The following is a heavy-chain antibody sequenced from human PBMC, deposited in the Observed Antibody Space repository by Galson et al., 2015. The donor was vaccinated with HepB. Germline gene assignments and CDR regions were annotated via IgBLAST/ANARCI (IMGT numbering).Heavy chain of an antibody. V-gene: IGHV3-9*01. CDR3: AKVRGDRYDFWSGSYFDY. CDR1: GFTFEDYA. J-gene: IGHJ4*02. CDR2: ISWNSGSI. D-gene: IGHD3-3*01. Sequence: SLRLSCAASGFTFEDYAMHWVRQAPGKGLEWVSGISWNSGSIGYADSVKGRFTISRDNAKNSLYLQMNSLRAEDTALYYCAKVRGDRYDFWSGSYFDYWGQGTLVTVSS.